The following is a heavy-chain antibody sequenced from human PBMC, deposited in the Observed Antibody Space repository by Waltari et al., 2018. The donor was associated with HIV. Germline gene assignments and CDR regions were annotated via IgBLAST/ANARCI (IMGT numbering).Heavy chain of an antibody. D-gene: IGHD1-26*01. CDR3: ARDSGSFTDGRTFDAFDI. J-gene: IGHJ3*02. V-gene: IGHV1-69*01. CDR1: GGTFRSYA. Sequence: QVQLVQSGAEVKKPGSSVKVSCKASGGTFRSYAISWVRQAPGQGLEWMGGIIPIFGTANYAQKFQGRVTITADESTSTAYMELSSLRSEDTAVYYCARDSGSFTDGRTFDAFDIWGQGTMVTVSS. CDR2: IIPIFGTA.